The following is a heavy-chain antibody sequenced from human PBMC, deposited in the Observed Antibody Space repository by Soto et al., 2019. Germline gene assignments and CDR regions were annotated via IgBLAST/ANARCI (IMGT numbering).Heavy chain of an antibody. D-gene: IGHD3-3*01. Sequence: GGSLRLSCAASGFTFFSYGMHWVRQAPGKGLEWVAVISYDGSNKYYGDSVKGRFTISRKNSKNTMYLQTNSLRADDTAVYYCAKDRAGDIYVAARSGLDYWGQGTLVTVSS. J-gene: IGHJ4*02. CDR3: AKDRAGDIYVAARSGLDY. CDR2: ISYDGSNK. CDR1: GFTFFSYG. V-gene: IGHV3-30*18.